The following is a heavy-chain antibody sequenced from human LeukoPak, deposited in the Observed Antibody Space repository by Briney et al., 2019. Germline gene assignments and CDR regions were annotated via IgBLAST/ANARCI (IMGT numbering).Heavy chain of an antibody. D-gene: IGHD3-9*01. J-gene: IGHJ5*02. CDR1: GYTFTSYA. Sequence: GASVKVSCKASGYTFTSYAMHWVRQAPGQRLEWMGWINAGNGNTKYSQKFQGRVTITRDTSASTAYMELSSLRSEDTAVYYCARANTKLRYFDPPTSNWFDPWGQGTLVTVSS. CDR3: ARANTKLRYFDPPTSNWFDP. V-gene: IGHV1-3*01. CDR2: INAGNGNT.